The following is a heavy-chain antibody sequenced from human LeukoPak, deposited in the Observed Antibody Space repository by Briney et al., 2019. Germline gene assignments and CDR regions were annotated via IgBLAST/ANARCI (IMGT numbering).Heavy chain of an antibody. CDR2: INHSGST. J-gene: IGHJ4*02. Sequence: PSETLSLTCTVSGGSISSYYWSWIRQPPGKGLEWIGEINHSGSTNYNPSLKSRVTISVDTSKNQFSLKLSSVTAADTAVYYCAREAPGSGQFDYWGQGTLVTVSS. V-gene: IGHV4-34*01. D-gene: IGHD2-15*01. CDR3: AREAPGSGQFDY. CDR1: GGSISSYY.